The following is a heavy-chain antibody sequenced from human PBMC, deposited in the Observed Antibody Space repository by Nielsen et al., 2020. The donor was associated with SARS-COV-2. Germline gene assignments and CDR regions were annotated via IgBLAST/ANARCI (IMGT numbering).Heavy chain of an antibody. CDR2: ISYDGSNK. CDR3: AKGLTTNERLYGMDV. J-gene: IGHJ6*02. CDR1: GFTFSSYA. V-gene: IGHV3-30-3*01. Sequence: GESLKISCAASGFTFSSYAMHWVRQAPGKGLEWVAVISYDGSNKYYADSVKGRFTISRDNSKNTLYLQMNSLRAEDTAVYYCAKGLTTNERLYGMDVWGQGTTVTVSS. D-gene: IGHD4-11*01.